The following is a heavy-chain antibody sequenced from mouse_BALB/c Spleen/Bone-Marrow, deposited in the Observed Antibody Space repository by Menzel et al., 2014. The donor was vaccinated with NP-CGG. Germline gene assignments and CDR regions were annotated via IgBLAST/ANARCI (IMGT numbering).Heavy chain of an antibody. CDR2: ISTYSGNT. D-gene: IGHD2-14*01. CDR1: GYTFTDYA. V-gene: IGHV1-67*01. CDR3: ARGNRYDGAWFAY. J-gene: IGHJ3*01. Sequence: QVQLQQSGPELVRPGVSVKISCKGSGYTFTDYAMHWVKQSHAKSLEWIGVISTYSGNTNYNQKFKGKATMTVDKSSGTAYMELTRLTAEDSAIYYCARGNRYDGAWFAYWGQGTLVTVSA.